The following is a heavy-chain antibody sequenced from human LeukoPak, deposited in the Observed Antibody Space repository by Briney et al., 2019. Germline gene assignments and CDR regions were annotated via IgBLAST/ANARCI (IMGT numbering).Heavy chain of an antibody. J-gene: IGHJ4*02. CDR3: ARVRAGLVDY. CDR2: IYYSGST. CDR1: GGSISSYY. Sequence: SETLSLTCTVSGGSISSYYWSWIRQPPGKGLEWIGHIYYSGSTNYNPSLKSRVTISVDTSKNQFSLKLSSVTAADTAVYYCARVRAGLVDYWGQGTLVTVSS. D-gene: IGHD6-13*01. V-gene: IGHV4-59*01.